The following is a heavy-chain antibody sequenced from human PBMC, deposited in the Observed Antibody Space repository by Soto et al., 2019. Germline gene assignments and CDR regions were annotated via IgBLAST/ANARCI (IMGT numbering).Heavy chain of an antibody. CDR1: GFIFSSFW. J-gene: IGHJ6*02. CDR2: IKQDGTEK. CDR3: AKGISSSYYYGMDV. D-gene: IGHD6-13*01. Sequence: GESLKISCATPGFIFSSFWMSWVRQAPGKGLEGVANIKQDGTEKAYVDSVRGRFTVSRDNSKNTLYLQMNSLRAEDTAVYYCAKGISSSYYYGMDVWGQGTTVTVSS. V-gene: IGHV3-7*03.